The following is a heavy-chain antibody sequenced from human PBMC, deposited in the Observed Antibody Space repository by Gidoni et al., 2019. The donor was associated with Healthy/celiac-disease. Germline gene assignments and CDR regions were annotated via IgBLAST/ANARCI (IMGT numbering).Heavy chain of an antibody. J-gene: IGHJ4*02. Sequence: EVQLVESGGGLVKPGGSLQLYCAASGFTCSSYRMNWVRQAPGKGLAWVSSISSSSSYIYYADSVKGRFTISRDNAKNSLYLHMNSLRAEDTAVYYCARAIYNVDKPYWGQGTLVTVSS. CDR1: GFTCSSYR. V-gene: IGHV3-21*01. D-gene: IGHD5-12*01. CDR3: ARAIYNVDKPY. CDR2: ISSSSSYI.